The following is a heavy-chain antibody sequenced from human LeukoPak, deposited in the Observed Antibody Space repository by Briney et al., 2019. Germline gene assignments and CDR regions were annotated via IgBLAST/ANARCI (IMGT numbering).Heavy chain of an antibody. V-gene: IGHV3-48*03. CDR1: GFTFSSYE. CDR2: ISSSGSTI. D-gene: IGHD3-22*01. Sequence: GGSLRLSCAASGFTFSSYELNWVRQASGKGLEWVSYISSSGSTIYYADSVKGRFTISRDNAKNSLYLQMNSLRAEDTAVYYCVRGPIGYFDYWGQGTLVTVSS. CDR3: VRGPIGYFDY. J-gene: IGHJ4*02.